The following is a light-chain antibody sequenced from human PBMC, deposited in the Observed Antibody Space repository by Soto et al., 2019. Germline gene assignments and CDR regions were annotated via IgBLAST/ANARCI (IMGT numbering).Light chain of an antibody. V-gene: IGLV2-14*01. CDR3: SSYTTGSTLYV. CDR2: EVS. Sequence: VGAYKYVSWYQQYPGKAPKLIIFEVSNRPSGVSNRFSGSKSGNTASLTIAGLQAEDEADYHCSSYTTGSTLYVFGGGTKVTVL. J-gene: IGLJ1*01. CDR1: VGAYKY.